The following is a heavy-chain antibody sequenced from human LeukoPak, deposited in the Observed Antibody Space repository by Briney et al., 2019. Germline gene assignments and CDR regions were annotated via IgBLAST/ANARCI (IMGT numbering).Heavy chain of an antibody. CDR1: GYSFTSYW. CDR3: AMTTTAMVLLLAYDALDI. D-gene: IGHD5-18*01. CDR2: IYPGDSDT. V-gene: IGHV5-51*01. Sequence: GESLKISCKGSGYSFTSYWIGWVRQMPGKGLEWMGIIYPGDSDTRYSPSFQGQVTISADKSISTAYLQWSSLKASDTAMYYCAMTTTAMVLLLAYDALDIWGQGTMVTVSS. J-gene: IGHJ3*02.